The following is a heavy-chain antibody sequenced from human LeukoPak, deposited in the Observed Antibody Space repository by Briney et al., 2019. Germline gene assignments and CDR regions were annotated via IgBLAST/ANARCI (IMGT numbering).Heavy chain of an antibody. D-gene: IGHD2-2*01. CDR2: INHSGST. CDR3: ARGRRERGRYCSSTSCSPFDY. Sequence: PSETLSLTCAVYGGSFRGYYWSWIRQPPGKGLEWIGEINHSGSTNYNPSLKSRVTISVDTSKNQSSLKLSSVTAADTAVYYCARGRRERGRYCSSTSCSPFDYWGQGTLVTVSS. V-gene: IGHV4-34*01. J-gene: IGHJ4*02. CDR1: GGSFRGYY.